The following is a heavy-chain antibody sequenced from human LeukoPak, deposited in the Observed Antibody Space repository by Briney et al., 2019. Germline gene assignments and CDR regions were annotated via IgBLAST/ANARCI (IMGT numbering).Heavy chain of an antibody. CDR2: NYYSGST. V-gene: IGHV4-59*01. Sequence: PSETLSLTCTVSGGSISSYYWSWIRQPPGKGLEWIGYNYYSGSTNYNPSLKSRVTISVDTSKNQFSLKLSSVTAADTAVYYCASGDYYDSSGSFDYWGQGTLVTVSS. D-gene: IGHD3-22*01. CDR1: GGSISSYY. J-gene: IGHJ4*02. CDR3: ASGDYYDSSGSFDY.